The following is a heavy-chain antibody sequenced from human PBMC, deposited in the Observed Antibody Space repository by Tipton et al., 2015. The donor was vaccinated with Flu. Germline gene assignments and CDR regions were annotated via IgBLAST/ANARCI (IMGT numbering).Heavy chain of an antibody. D-gene: IGHD3-16*01. J-gene: IGHJ4*02. Sequence: VQLVQSGVAVKKPGDSLKISCKASGYRFTTSWIGWVRQMSGKGLEWMGIIYPGDSDTRYGPSFQGQVTISADKSITTAYLQWSSLKASDTAMYYCVRGVKTYYFDDWGQGTLVTVSS. CDR1: GYRFTTSW. V-gene: IGHV5-51*03. CDR3: VRGVKTYYFDD. CDR2: IYPGDSDT.